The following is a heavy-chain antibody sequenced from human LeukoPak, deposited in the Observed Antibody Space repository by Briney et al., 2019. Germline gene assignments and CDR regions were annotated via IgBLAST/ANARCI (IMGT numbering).Heavy chain of an antibody. CDR1: GFTFSTYA. J-gene: IGHJ6*03. CDR2: ISGTGGTT. D-gene: IGHD3-16*01. V-gene: IGHV3-23*01. CDR3: AMGSFVYMDV. Sequence: PGGSLRLSCAASGFTFSTYALSWVRQAPGKGLEWVSGISGTGGTTYYADSVKGRIAISRDNSKNTLYLQMSSLRAEGTATYYCAMGSFVYMDVWGRGTTVTVAS.